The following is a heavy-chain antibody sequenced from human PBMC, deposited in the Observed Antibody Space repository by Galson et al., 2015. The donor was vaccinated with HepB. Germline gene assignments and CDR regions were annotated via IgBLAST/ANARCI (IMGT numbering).Heavy chain of an antibody. Sequence: SLRLSCAASGFTFSRHSMNWVRQAPGKGLEWVSYISSGSSTIYYADSVKGRFTISRDKAKNSLYLQMNSLRGEDTAVYYCATDLWGYDGSGTSYWGQGTLVTVSS. CDR3: ATDLWGYDGSGTSY. CDR2: ISSGSSTI. V-gene: IGHV3-48*01. J-gene: IGHJ4*02. CDR1: GFTFSRHS. D-gene: IGHD3-10*01.